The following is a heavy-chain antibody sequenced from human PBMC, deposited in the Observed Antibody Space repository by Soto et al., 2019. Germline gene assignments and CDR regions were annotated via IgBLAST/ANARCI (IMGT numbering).Heavy chain of an antibody. CDR3: AKGSSRAVVYASYFDY. CDR1: GFTFSSYA. V-gene: IGHV3-23*01. D-gene: IGHD2-8*02. Sequence: GGSLRLSCAASGFTFSSYAMSWVRQAPGKGLEWVSAISGSGGSTYYADSVKGRFIISRDNSKNTLYLQMNSLRAEDTAVYYCAKGSSRAVVYASYFDYWGQGTLVTVSS. J-gene: IGHJ4*02. CDR2: ISGSGGST.